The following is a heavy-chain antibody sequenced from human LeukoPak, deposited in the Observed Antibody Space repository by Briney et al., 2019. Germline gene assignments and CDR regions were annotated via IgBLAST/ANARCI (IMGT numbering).Heavy chain of an antibody. CDR3: AKARGRGRDTAMVTARGYYFDY. CDR2: ISGSGGST. CDR1: GFTFSSYA. J-gene: IGHJ4*02. Sequence: HAGGSLKLSCAASGFTFSSYAMSWVRQAPGKGLEWVSAISGSGGSTYYADSVKGRFTISRDNSKNTLYLQMNSLRAEDTAVYYCAKARGRGRDTAMVTARGYYFDYWGQGTLVTVSS. D-gene: IGHD5-18*01. V-gene: IGHV3-23*01.